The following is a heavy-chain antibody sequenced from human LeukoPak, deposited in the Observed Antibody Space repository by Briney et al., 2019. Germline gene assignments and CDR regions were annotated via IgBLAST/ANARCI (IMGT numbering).Heavy chain of an antibody. CDR1: GFTFDDYA. D-gene: IGHD3-3*01. CDR3: AKDNDFWSGYYSNYYFDY. CDR2: ISGDGGST. V-gene: IGHV3-43*02. J-gene: IGHJ4*02. Sequence: GGSLRLSCAASGFTFDDYAMHWVRQAPGKGLEWASLISGDGGSTYYADSVKGRFTISRDNSKNTLYLQMNSLRAEDTAVYYCAKDNDFWSGYYSNYYFDYWGQGTLVTVSS.